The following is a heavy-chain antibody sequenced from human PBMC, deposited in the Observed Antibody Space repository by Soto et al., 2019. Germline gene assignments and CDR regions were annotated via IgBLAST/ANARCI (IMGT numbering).Heavy chain of an antibody. V-gene: IGHV1-69*13. D-gene: IGHD4-17*01. CDR3: ASSWMTTVVTWYFDY. Sequence: VASVKVSCKASGGTFSSYAIIWVRQAPGQGLEWMGGIIPIFGTANYAQKFQGRVTITADESTSTAYMELSSLRSEDTAVYYCASSWMTTVVTWYFDYWGQGTLVTVSS. CDR1: GGTFSSYA. CDR2: IIPIFGTA. J-gene: IGHJ4*02.